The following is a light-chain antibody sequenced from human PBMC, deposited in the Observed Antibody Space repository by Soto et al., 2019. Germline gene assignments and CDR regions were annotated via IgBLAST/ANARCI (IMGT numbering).Light chain of an antibody. Sequence: QLVLTQSPSASASLGASVTLTCTLSSGHSNYAIAWHQQQPEKGPRFLMKLNSDGSHSKGDGIPDRVSGSGSGAERYLTISTLQSEDEADYYCQTWVTGIHIFGGGTKLTVL. CDR3: QTWVTGIHI. V-gene: IGLV4-69*01. CDR1: SGHSNYA. J-gene: IGLJ2*01. CDR2: LNSDGSH.